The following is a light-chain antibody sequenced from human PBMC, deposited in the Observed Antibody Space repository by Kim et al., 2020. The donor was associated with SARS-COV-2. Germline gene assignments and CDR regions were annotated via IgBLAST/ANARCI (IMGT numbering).Light chain of an antibody. CDR1: QGIKYY. Sequence: DIQMTQSPSSLSASVGDRVTITCRASQGIKYYLAWYQQKPGKVPKLLIYAASTLQPGVPSRFSGSGSGTDFTLTISGLQPEDVATYYCQNYDSDPLTFGPGTKMDIK. CDR3: QNYDSDPLT. J-gene: IGKJ3*01. CDR2: AAS. V-gene: IGKV1-27*01.